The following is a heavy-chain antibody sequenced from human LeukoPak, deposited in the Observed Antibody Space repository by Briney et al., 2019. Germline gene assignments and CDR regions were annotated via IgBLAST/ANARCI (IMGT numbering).Heavy chain of an antibody. CDR2: IRSSGSTI. CDR1: GFTFSSYE. V-gene: IGHV3-48*03. D-gene: IGHD3-10*02. CDR3: AELVIAMIGGV. Sequence: GGSLRLSCAASGFTFSSYEMNWVRQAPGKGLEWVSYIRSSGSTIYYADSVKGRFTISRDNAKNSLYLQMNSLRAEDTAVYYCAELVIAMIGGVWGKGTTVTISS. J-gene: IGHJ6*04.